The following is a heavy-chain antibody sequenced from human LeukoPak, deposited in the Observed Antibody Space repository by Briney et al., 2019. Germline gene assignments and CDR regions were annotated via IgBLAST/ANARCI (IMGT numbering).Heavy chain of an antibody. D-gene: IGHD3-3*01. Sequence: TSETLSLTCTVSGGSISSYYWSWTRQPAGKAPEWIGRIYSSGIINYNPSLKSRVTMSLDNSKNQLSLKLSYVTAADTAVYYCARDTGKSGYPDYWGQGTLVTVSS. CDR1: GGSISSYY. J-gene: IGHJ4*02. CDR2: IYSSGII. V-gene: IGHV4-4*07. CDR3: ARDTGKSGYPDY.